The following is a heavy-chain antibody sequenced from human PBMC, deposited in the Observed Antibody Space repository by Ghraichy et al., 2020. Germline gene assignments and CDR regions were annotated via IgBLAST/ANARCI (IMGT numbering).Heavy chain of an antibody. D-gene: IGHD2-2*01. CDR3: ARGAGYCSSTSCFPFDY. J-gene: IGHJ4*02. CDR2: IYYSGST. Sequence: SETLSLTCTVSGGSISSYYWSWIRQPPGKGLEWIGYIYYSGSTNYNPSLKSRVTISVDTSKNQFSLKLSSVTAADTAVYYCARGAGYCSSTSCFPFDYWGQGTLVTVSS. V-gene: IGHV4-59*01. CDR1: GGSISSYY.